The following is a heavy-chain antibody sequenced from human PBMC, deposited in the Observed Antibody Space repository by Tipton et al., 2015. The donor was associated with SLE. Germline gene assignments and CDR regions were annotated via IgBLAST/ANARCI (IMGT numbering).Heavy chain of an antibody. CDR2: IYYSGST. CDR3: ARVGSGVDY. V-gene: IGHV4-59*01. D-gene: IGHD3-10*01. J-gene: IGHJ4*02. Sequence: TLSLTCTVSGGSISSYYWSWIRQPPGKGLEWIGYIYYSGSTNYNPSLKNRVTISVDTSKNQFSLKLSSVTAADTAVYYCARVGSGVDYWGQGTLVTVSS. CDR1: GGSISSYY.